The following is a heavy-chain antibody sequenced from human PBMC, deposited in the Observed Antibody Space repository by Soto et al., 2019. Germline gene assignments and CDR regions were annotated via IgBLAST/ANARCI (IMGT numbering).Heavy chain of an antibody. CDR3: ATRQGGSYNWFDP. D-gene: IGHD2-15*01. CDR2: IYYSGST. J-gene: IGHJ5*02. CDR1: GGSISRSSYS. V-gene: IGHV4-39*01. Sequence: PSETLSRTCTVSGGSISRSSYSWGWILQPPGKGLEWIGTIYYSGSTYYNPSLKSRVTISVDTSKDQFSLKLSSVTAADTAVYYCATRQGGSYNWFDPWGQGTLVTVSS.